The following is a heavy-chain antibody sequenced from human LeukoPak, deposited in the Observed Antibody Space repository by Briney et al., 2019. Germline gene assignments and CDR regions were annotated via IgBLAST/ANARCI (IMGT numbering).Heavy chain of an antibody. CDR3: ARDKGMATIPGAFDI. CDR2: IYYSGST. J-gene: IGHJ3*02. Sequence: PSETLSLTCTVSGGXISSYYWSWIRQPPGKGLEWIVYIYYSGSTNYNPSLKSRVTISVDTSKNQFSLKLSSVTAADTAVYYCARDKGMATIPGAFDIWGQGTMVTVSS. V-gene: IGHV4-59*01. D-gene: IGHD5-24*01. CDR1: GGXISSYY.